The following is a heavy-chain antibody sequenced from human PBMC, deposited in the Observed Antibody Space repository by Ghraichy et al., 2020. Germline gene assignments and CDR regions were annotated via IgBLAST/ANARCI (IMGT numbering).Heavy chain of an antibody. CDR2: INHSGST. CDR3: ARGRGPRSWGVGSGRSFDY. D-gene: IGHD3-10*01. J-gene: IGHJ4*02. Sequence: SETLSLTCAVYGGSFSGYYWSWIRQPPGKGLEWIGEINHSGSTNYNPSLKSRVTISVDTSKNQFSLKLSSVTAADTAVYYCARGRGPRSWGVGSGRSFDYWGQGTLVTVSS. V-gene: IGHV4-34*01. CDR1: GGSFSGYY.